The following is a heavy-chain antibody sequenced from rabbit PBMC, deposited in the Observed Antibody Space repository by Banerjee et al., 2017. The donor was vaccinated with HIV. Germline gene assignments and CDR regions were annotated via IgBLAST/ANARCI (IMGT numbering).Heavy chain of an antibody. CDR3: ARNPAYSVFDDYGYAYFGL. D-gene: IGHD6-1*01. Sequence: QEQLEESGGDLVKPEGSLTLTCTASGFSLSKNYVMCWVRQAPGKGLEWIACIYTSSGSTGYASWAKGRFTISKTSSTTVTLQMTSLTAADTATYFCARNPAYSVFDDYGYAYFGLWGQGTLVTVS. CDR1: GFSLSKNYV. V-gene: IGHV1S45*01. CDR2: IYTSSGST. J-gene: IGHJ4*01.